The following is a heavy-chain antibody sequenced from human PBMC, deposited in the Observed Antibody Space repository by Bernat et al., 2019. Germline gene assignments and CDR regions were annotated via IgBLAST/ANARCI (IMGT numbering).Heavy chain of an antibody. CDR1: GGSISSGGYS. CDR3: AKKEAAAGTSYYGMDV. D-gene: IGHD6-13*01. Sequence: QLQLQESGSGLVKPSQTLSLTCAVSGGSISSGGYSWSWIRQPPGKGLEWIGYIYHSGSTYYNPSLKSRVTISVDRSKNQFSLKLSSVTAADTAVYYCAKKEAAAGTSYYGMDVWGQGTTVTVSS. CDR2: IYHSGST. V-gene: IGHV4-30-2*01. J-gene: IGHJ6*02.